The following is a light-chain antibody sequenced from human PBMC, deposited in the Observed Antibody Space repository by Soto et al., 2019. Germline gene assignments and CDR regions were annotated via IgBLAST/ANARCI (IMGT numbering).Light chain of an antibody. CDR2: AAS. CDR1: QNINNY. CDR3: PQSYIDPWGT. J-gene: IGKJ1*01. V-gene: IGKV1-39*01. Sequence: DIQMTQSPSSLSASVGDRVTITCRTSQNINNYLNWYQQRPGKAPKLLIYAASTLESGVPSRFSGSGSGTDFTLAISSLQPEDFATYYCPQSYIDPWGTCGQGTKVESK.